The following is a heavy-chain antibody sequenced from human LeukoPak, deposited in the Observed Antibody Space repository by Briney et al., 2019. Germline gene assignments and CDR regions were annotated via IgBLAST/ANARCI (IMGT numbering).Heavy chain of an antibody. J-gene: IGHJ4*02. CDR3: ARVSGYGGNSGV. D-gene: IGHD4-23*01. Sequence: PSETLSLTCSVSGASISSYYWSWIRQPPGKGLEWIGYIYYSGSTNYNPSLKSRVTISVDASKNQFSLNLTSVTAADTAVYYCARVSGYGGNSGVWGQGTLVTVSS. CDR2: IYYSGST. CDR1: GASISSYY. V-gene: IGHV4-59*01.